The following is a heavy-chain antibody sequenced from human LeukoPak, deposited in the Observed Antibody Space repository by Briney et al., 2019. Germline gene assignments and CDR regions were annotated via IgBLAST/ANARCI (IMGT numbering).Heavy chain of an antibody. CDR1: GFTFSSYS. V-gene: IGHV3-48*02. Sequence: PGGSLRLSCAASGFTFSSYSMNWVRQAPGEGLEWVSYISSTSSTMYYADSVKGRFTISRDNAKNSLYLQMNSLRDEDTAVYYCARDYGGNPTPWYYYMDVWGKGTTVTVSS. CDR2: ISSTSSTM. D-gene: IGHD4-23*01. J-gene: IGHJ6*03. CDR3: ARDYGGNPTPWYYYMDV.